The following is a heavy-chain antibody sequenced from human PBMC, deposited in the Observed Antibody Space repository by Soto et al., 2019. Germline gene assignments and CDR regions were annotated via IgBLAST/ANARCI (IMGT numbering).Heavy chain of an antibody. CDR2: IIPFFHAP. CDR3: AKSGAAAPPRVGMDV. V-gene: IGHV1-69*13. J-gene: IGHJ6*04. CDR1: GGTFGKNA. D-gene: IGHD6-25*01. Sequence: SVKVSCKASGGTFGKNAFSWARQAPGQGLEWMGGIIPFFHAPNYDQKFHGRVTITAGESMKMVFMETSSQRSKDTAIYYCAKSGAAAPPRVGMDVWGKWSTVTVSS.